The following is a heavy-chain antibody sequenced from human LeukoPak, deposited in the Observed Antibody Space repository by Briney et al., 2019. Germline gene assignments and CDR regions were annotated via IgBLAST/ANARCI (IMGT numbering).Heavy chain of an antibody. CDR3: AKSRYYYVLVLVY. J-gene: IGHJ4*02. Sequence: SVTVSFKASGSTFTSYAISWVRQAPGQGLGWVGGIIPIFGTANYAQKYQGRVTSTADESTSTAYMELRSLRCEDTAVEYGAKSRYYYVLVLVYWGQGTVVTDSS. CDR2: IIPIFGTA. V-gene: IGHV1-69*01. D-gene: IGHD3-22*01. CDR1: GSTFTSYA.